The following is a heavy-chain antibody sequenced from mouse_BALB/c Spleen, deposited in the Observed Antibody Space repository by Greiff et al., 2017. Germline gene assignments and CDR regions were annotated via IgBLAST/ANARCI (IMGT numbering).Heavy chain of an antibody. V-gene: IGHV5-9-3*01. CDR2: ISSGGSYT. D-gene: IGHD4-1*01. CDR1: GFTFSSYA. Sequence: EVNLVESGGGLVKPGGSLKLSCAASGFTFSSYAMSWVRQTPEKRLEWVATISSGGSYTYYPDSVKGRFTISRDNAKNTLYLQMSSLRSEDTAMYYCARQGTGTSYAMDYWGQGTSVTVSS. CDR3: ARQGTGTSYAMDY. J-gene: IGHJ4*01.